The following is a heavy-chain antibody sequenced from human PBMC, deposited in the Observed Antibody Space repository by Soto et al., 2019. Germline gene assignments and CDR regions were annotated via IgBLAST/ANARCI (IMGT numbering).Heavy chain of an antibody. CDR1: GFTFSSYW. CDR3: AREGYSYGYWFDP. J-gene: IGHJ5*02. Sequence: GGSLRLSCAASGFTFSSYWMHWVRQAPGKGLVWVSRINSDWSSTSYADSVKGRFTISRDNAKNTLYLQMNSLRAEDTAVYYCAREGYSYGYWFDPWGQGTLVTVSS. D-gene: IGHD5-18*01. V-gene: IGHV3-74*01. CDR2: INSDWSST.